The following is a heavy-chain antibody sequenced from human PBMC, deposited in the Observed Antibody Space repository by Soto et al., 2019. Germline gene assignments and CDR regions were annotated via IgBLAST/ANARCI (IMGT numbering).Heavy chain of an antibody. Sequence: QVQLGQSGAEVKKPGSSMKVSCKGSGGTFSSYAITWVRQAPGQGLEWMGGIIPIIGTANYAQKFQGRVTITADESLTTADVELRSLGSEETAVFYCARDHTSSSSDPWGQGTLVTVPS. D-gene: IGHD3-10*01. CDR3: ARDHTSSSSDP. J-gene: IGHJ5*02. CDR1: GGTFSSYA. CDR2: IIPIIGTA. V-gene: IGHV1-69*01.